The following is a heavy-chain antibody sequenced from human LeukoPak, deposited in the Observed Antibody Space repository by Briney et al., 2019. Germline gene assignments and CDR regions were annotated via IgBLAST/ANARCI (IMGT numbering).Heavy chain of an antibody. CDR2: IFYSGRT. Sequence: SETLSLTCAVSGYSITNSDWWGWIRQPPGKGLEWIGYIFYSGRTFYNPSLKSRVTMSVDTSENQFSLKLTSVTAVDTAVYYCARARYCSGGSCYYYYYGMDVWGQGTTVTVSS. CDR1: GYSITNSDW. D-gene: IGHD2-15*01. CDR3: ARARYCSGGSCYYYYYGMDV. V-gene: IGHV4-28*03. J-gene: IGHJ6*02.